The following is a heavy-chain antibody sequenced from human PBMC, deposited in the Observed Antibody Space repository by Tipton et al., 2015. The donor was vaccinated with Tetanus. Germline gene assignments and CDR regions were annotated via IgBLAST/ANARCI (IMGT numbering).Heavy chain of an antibody. J-gene: IGHJ6*02. D-gene: IGHD6-6*01. CDR2: IRHTGTTT. V-gene: IGHV3-11*01. CDR3: ARSESRIAPRIPWGMDI. Sequence: SLRLSCAASGFTFSAYYMSWIRLAPGKGLEWISYIRHTGTTTYYSASVMGRFTVSRDNTKNSLYLEINSLRAEETAVYYCARSESRIAPRIPWGMDIWGQGTTVTVSS. CDR1: GFTFSAYY.